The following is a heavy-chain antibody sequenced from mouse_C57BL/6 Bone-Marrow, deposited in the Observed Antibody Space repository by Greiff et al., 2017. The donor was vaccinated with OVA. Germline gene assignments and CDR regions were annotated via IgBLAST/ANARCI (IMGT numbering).Heavy chain of an antibody. Sequence: EVQLQQSVAELVRPGASVKLSCTASGFNIKNTYMHWVKQRPEQGLEWIGRIDPANGNTNYAPKFPGKATITADTSSNTAYLQLSSLTSEDTAIYYCAKAVVATRDWYFDVWGTGTTVTVSS. J-gene: IGHJ1*03. CDR1: GFNIKNTY. V-gene: IGHV14-3*01. CDR3: AKAVVATRDWYFDV. D-gene: IGHD1-1*01. CDR2: IDPANGNT.